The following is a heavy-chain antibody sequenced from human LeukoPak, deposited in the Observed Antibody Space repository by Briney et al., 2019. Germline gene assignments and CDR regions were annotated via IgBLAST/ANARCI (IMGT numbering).Heavy chain of an antibody. CDR1: GFTFSSYA. D-gene: IGHD5-18*01. V-gene: IGHV3-30*04. CDR2: ISYDGSNK. J-gene: IGHJ3*02. CDR3: AREDSYGHRLGDAFDI. Sequence: GGSLRLSCAASGFTFSSYAMHWVRQAPGKGLDWVAVISYDGSNKYYADSVKGRFTISRDNSKNTLYLQMNSLRAEDTAMYYCAREDSYGHRLGDAFDIWGQGTMVAVSS.